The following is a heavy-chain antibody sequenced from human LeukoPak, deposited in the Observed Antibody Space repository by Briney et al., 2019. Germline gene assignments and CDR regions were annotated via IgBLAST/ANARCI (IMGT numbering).Heavy chain of an antibody. V-gene: IGHV4-39*07. J-gene: IGHJ4*02. Sequence: SETLSLTCTVSGGSISSSGFYWGWVRQPPGKGLEWIGSFYYSGSTYYNPSLKSRVTISVDTSKNQFSLKLTSVTAADTAVYYCARDGGNYDFDYWGQGTLVTVSS. CDR2: FYYSGST. CDR3: ARDGGNYDFDY. CDR1: GGSISSSGFY. D-gene: IGHD1-26*01.